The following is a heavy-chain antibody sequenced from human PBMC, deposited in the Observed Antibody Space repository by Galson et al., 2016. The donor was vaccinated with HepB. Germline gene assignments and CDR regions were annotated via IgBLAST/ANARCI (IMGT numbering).Heavy chain of an antibody. V-gene: IGHV4-39*01. CDR2: ISADGTT. J-gene: IGHJ6*03. CDR3: ARLSKAVRGNRNYYYYFMGG. D-gene: IGHD1/OR15-1a*01. CDR1: YGSVSSSGYY. Sequence: ETLSLSCTVSYGSVSSSGYYWGWIRQPPGKGLEWIASISADGTTYSNPSLKSRVTISVDTSTHQFSLTLSSVTAADSAVFYCARLSKAVRGNRNYYYYFMGGGGKGTMGTVSS.